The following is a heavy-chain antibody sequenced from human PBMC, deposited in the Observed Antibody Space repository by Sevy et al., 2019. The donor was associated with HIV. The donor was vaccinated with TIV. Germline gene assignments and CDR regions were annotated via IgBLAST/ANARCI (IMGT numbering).Heavy chain of an antibody. CDR3: ARGAGMTTVLRPFDY. D-gene: IGHD4-17*01. Sequence: GGSLRLSCAASGITFSSYGMHWVRQAPGKGLEWMAVIWYDGSNKYYADSVKGRFTISRDNSKNTLYLQMNSLRAEDTAVYYCARGAGMTTVLRPFDYWGQGTLVTVSS. CDR2: IWYDGSNK. J-gene: IGHJ4*02. CDR1: GITFSSYG. V-gene: IGHV3-33*01.